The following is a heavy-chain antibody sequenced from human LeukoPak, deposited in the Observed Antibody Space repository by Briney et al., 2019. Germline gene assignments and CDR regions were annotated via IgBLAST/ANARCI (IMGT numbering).Heavy chain of an antibody. V-gene: IGHV4-59*01. CDR2: IYYRGRT. CDR1: GGSISSYY. CDR3: ARSEYYFDY. J-gene: IGHJ4*02. Sequence: PSETLSLTCTVSGGSISSYYWSWIRQPPGKGLEGSGYIYYRGRTNYNPSLKSRVTISVDTSKNQFSLKLSSVTAADTAVYYCARSEYYFDYWGQGTLVTVSS.